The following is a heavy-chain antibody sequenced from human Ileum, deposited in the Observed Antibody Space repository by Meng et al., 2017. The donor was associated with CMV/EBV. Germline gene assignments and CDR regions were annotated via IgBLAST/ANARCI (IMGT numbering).Heavy chain of an antibody. CDR3: ARVFQSTFWGGYGTDY. CDR2: IHSSGSPI. V-gene: IGHV3-48*03. Sequence: GESLKISCAASGFTFSYYEMNWVRQAPGKGLEWLSYIHSSGSPIYSADSVKGRFTISRDNAKNSLYLQMNSLRVEDTAIYYCARVFQSTFWGGYGTDYWGQGTLVTVSS. D-gene: IGHD3-3*01. CDR1: GFTFSYYE. J-gene: IGHJ4*02.